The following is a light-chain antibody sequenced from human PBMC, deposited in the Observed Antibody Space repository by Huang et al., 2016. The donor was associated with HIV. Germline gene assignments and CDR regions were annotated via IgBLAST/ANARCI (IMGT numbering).Light chain of an antibody. Sequence: DIVMTQSPDSLAVSLGERATHNCKSSQSVLYSSNNKNYLAWYQQKPGQSPQLLIYWASTRESGVPDRFSGSGSGTDFTLTISSLQAEDVAVYYCQQYYTTPWTFGQGTKVEIK. J-gene: IGKJ1*01. CDR1: QSVLYSSNNKNY. CDR3: QQYYTTPWT. CDR2: WAS. V-gene: IGKV4-1*01.